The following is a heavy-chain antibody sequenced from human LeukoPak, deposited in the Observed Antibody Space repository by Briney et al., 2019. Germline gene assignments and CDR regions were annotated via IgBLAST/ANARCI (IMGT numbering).Heavy chain of an antibody. CDR3: ARRAVVIGVGYFDY. D-gene: IGHD4-23*01. CDR1: GYGFTTYW. CDR2: IYPGDSDI. V-gene: IGHV5-51*01. J-gene: IGHJ4*02. Sequence: GESLKISCKGSGYGFTTYWIGWVRQMPGKGLEWMGIIYPGDSDIRISPSFQGQDTISVDKSISTAYLQWSSLKASDTAMYYCARRAVVIGVGYFDYWGQGTLVTVSS.